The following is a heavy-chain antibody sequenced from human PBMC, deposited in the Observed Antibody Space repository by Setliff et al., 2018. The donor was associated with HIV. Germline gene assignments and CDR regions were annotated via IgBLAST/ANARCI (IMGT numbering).Heavy chain of an antibody. V-gene: IGHV3-23*01. D-gene: IGHD3-16*02. CDR3: AKGASLVPRRPHFCYLDY. CDR2: ISGSGSST. CDR1: EFTFSVYA. J-gene: IGHJ4*02. Sequence: GGSLRLSCAASEFTFSVYAMSWLRQAPGKGLEWVSGISGSGSSTYYADSVKGRFTISRDNSKNTLYLQMNRLRADDTAIYYCAKGASLVPRRPHFCYLDYWGQGALVTVS.